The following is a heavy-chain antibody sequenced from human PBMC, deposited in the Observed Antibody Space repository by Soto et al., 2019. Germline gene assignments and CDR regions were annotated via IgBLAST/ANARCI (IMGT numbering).Heavy chain of an antibody. CDR1: GDSVSRKTAA. CDR2: TFNRAKWYS. J-gene: IGHJ3*01. CDR3: AGGHYDFDV. Sequence: QVQLQQSGPGLVKPSQTLSLTCAISGDSVSRKTAAWNWFRQSPSRGLEWLGRTFNRAKWYSEYALSVNGRITINPDTSKNQVSLQLNSVTPEDTAVYYCAGGHYDFDVWGQGTTVTVSS. D-gene: IGHD3-3*01. V-gene: IGHV6-1*01.